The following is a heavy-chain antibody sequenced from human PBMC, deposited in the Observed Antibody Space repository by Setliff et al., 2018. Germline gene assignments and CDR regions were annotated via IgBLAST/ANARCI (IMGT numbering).Heavy chain of an antibody. CDR2: IYPGDSDT. CDR3: ARYDSSGYHYYYGMDV. D-gene: IGHD3-22*01. J-gene: IGHJ6*02. CDR1: GYSFTSYW. V-gene: IGHV5-51*01. Sequence: PGESLKISCKDSGYSFTSYWIGWVRQMPGKGLEWMGIIYPGDSDTRYSPSVQGQVTISADKSISTAYLQWSSLKASDTAMYYCARYDSSGYHYYYGMDVWGQGTTVTVSS.